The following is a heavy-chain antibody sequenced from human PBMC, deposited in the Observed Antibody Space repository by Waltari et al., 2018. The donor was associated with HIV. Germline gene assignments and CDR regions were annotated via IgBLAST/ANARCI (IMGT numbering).Heavy chain of an antibody. V-gene: IGHV3-30*18. D-gene: IGHD1-1*01. J-gene: IGHJ6*02. CDR2: ISFDGTNK. Sequence: QVQLVESGGGVVQPGRSLRLSCAASGFIFNNFGMHWVRQAPGKGLDWVAVISFDGTNKYYADSVKGRFTVSRDKSKNTLVLQMNSLRAEDTALYYCAKDSAGATSYYYYVMDVWGQGTTVTISS. CDR3: AKDSAGATSYYYYVMDV. CDR1: GFIFNNFG.